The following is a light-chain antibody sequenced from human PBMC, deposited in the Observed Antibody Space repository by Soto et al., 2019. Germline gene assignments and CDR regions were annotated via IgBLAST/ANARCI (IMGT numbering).Light chain of an antibody. J-gene: IGKJ4*01. CDR1: QSISTY. CDR2: ATS. Sequence: DIQVTQSPSSLSASVGDRVTITCRASQSISTYLNWYQQKPGKAPKLLIYATSSLQRGVPSRFSGSGSGTDFTLAINSLQPEDQGHYSCKQSHRTFPVTFGGGTKLEIX. V-gene: IGKV1-39*01. CDR3: KQSHRTFPVT.